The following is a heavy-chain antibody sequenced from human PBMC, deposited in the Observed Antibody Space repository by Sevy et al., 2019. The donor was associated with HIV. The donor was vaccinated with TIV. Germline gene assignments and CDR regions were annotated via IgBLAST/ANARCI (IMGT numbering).Heavy chain of an antibody. V-gene: IGHV3-23*01. J-gene: IGHJ3*02. CDR1: RFNFDNYA. Sequence: GGSLRLSCAASRFNFDNYAIHWVRQAPGKGLEWVSGVNGAGISANYADSVRGRFTVSRDNSKDIVYLQMNSLRAGDTATYFCARGALWSEENGAFENWGQWTLVTVSS. CDR3: ARGALWSEENGAFEN. CDR2: VNGAGISA. D-gene: IGHD1-26*01.